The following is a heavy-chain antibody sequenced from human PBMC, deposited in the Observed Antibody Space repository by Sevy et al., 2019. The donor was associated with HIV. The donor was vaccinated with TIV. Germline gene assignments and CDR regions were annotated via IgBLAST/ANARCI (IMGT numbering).Heavy chain of an antibody. J-gene: IGHJ5*02. CDR3: ARCLGGLRPWEYNWFDP. Sequence: ASVKVSCKASGYSFASYGISWVRQAPGQGLEWMGWVTPYNGNKKYAEKLQGRVSMTTDTSTSTGYMELRSLRSDDTAVYYCARCLGGLRPWEYNWFDPWGQETLVTVSS. V-gene: IGHV1-18*01. D-gene: IGHD1-26*01. CDR1: GYSFASYG. CDR2: VTPYNGNK.